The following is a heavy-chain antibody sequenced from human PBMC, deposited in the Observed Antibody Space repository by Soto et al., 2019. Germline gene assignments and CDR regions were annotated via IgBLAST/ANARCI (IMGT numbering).Heavy chain of an antibody. V-gene: IGHV5-10-1*01. Sequence: PGESLKISCKGSGYSFTSYWISWVRQMPGKGLEWMGRIDPSDSYTNYSPSFQGHVTISADKSISTAYLQWSSLKASDTAMYYCARHSLFWSGYYRYYGMDVWGQGTTVTVSS. D-gene: IGHD3-3*01. CDR1: GYSFTSYW. CDR3: ARHSLFWSGYYRYYGMDV. CDR2: IDPSDSYT. J-gene: IGHJ6*02.